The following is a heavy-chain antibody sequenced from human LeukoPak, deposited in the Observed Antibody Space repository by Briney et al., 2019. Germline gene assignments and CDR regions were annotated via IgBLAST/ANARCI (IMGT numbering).Heavy chain of an antibody. Sequence: GGSLRLSCAASGFTFSNYNMHWVRQAPGKGLEWVSYITLSSSTIYYADSVKGRFTISRDNAKKSLYLQMNSLRAEDTAVYYCARETPYSSSWTDLDYWGQGTLVTASS. V-gene: IGHV3-48*01. J-gene: IGHJ4*02. CDR1: GFTFSNYN. D-gene: IGHD6-13*01. CDR2: ITLSSSTI. CDR3: ARETPYSSSWTDLDY.